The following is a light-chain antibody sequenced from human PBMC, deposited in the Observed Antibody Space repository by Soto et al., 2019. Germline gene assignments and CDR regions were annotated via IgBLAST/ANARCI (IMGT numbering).Light chain of an antibody. V-gene: IGLV2-14*01. CDR1: SSDIGSHNF. J-gene: IGLJ3*02. Sequence: QSALTQPASVSGSPGQSITISCTGTSSDIGSHNFVSWHQQHPGKAPKFIIYGVSNRPSGVSNRFSGSKSGNTASLTISGLQADDEADYYCSSYTSTYIWVLGGGTKLTVL. CDR3: SSYTSTYIWV. CDR2: GVS.